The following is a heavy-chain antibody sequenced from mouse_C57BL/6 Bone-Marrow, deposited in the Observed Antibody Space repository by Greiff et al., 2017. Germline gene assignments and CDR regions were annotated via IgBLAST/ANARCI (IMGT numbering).Heavy chain of an antibody. CDR2: INSDGGST. D-gene: IGHD1-1*01. CDR3: ARQGDYGSSSYWYFDV. Sequence: EVHLVESGGGLVQPGESLKLSCESNEYEFPSHDMSWVRKTPEKRLELVAAINSDGGSTYYPDTMERRFIISRDNTKKTLYLQMSSLRSEDTALYYCARQGDYGSSSYWYFDVWGTGTTVTVSS. V-gene: IGHV5-2*01. CDR1: EYEFPSHD. J-gene: IGHJ1*03.